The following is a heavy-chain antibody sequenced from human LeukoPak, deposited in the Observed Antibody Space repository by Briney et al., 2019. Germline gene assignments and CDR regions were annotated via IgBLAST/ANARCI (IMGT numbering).Heavy chain of an antibody. CDR2: ISSLSNNI. J-gene: IGHJ4*02. D-gene: IGHD6-13*01. Sequence: PGGSLRLSCGASGFIFSDYGMNWVRQAPGERLEWVSSISSLSNNIYYTDSVKGRFIISRDNSKNTLYLQMNSLRAEDTAVYYCARDHSSSWLNWGQGTLVTVSS. CDR1: GFIFSDYG. CDR3: ARDHSSSWLN. V-gene: IGHV3-21*04.